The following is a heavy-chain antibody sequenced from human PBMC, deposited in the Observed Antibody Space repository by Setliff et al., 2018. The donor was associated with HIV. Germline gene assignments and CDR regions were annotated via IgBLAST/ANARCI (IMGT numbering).Heavy chain of an antibody. D-gene: IGHD5-18*01. Sequence: SETLSLTCSVSGVSMTSGGYYWSWLRQHPVKGLEWIGKIYYTGTTYYNPSLKSRPTISVDASQNQVSLKLTSVTVADTAIYYCARDQGSGYVNWFDPWGQGTLVTVSS. CDR3: ARDQGSGYVNWFDP. CDR1: GVSMTSGGYY. V-gene: IGHV4-31*03. J-gene: IGHJ5*02. CDR2: IYYTGTT.